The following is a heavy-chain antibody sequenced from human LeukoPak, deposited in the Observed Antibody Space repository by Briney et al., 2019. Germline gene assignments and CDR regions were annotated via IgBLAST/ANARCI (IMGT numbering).Heavy chain of an antibody. J-gene: IGHJ4*02. CDR2: IYSGGTT. D-gene: IGHD5-12*01. V-gene: IGHV3-66*02. CDR1: GFTVSSNQ. CDR3: GGFLATIEGGFDY. Sequence: GGSLRLSCAASGFTVSSNQMWWVRQAPGKGLEWVSVIYSGGTTYNIDDVKGRFTISRDNYKNTLYLQMNSLRAEDTAVYYCGGFLATIEGGFDYWGQGTLVTVSS.